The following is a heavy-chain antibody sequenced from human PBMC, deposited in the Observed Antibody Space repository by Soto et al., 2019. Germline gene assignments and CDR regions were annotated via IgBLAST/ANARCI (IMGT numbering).Heavy chain of an antibody. CDR3: ARGSPPDY. V-gene: IGHV3-33*01. Sequence: QVQLVEAGGGVVQPGRSLRLSCAASGFTFSSYGMHWVRQAPGKGLEWVTVIWYDESNKHYADSVKGRFTISRDNSKNMVSLQMNSLRVEDTAVYYCARGSPPDYWGQGTLVTVSS. J-gene: IGHJ4*02. CDR2: IWYDESNK. CDR1: GFTFSSYG.